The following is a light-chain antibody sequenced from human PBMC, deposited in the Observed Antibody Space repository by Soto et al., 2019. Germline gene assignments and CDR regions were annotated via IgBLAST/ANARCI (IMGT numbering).Light chain of an antibody. CDR2: DVS. J-gene: IGLJ1*01. CDR3: SSYTSTSTLYV. V-gene: IGLV2-14*03. Sequence: QSARTQPASVSGSPGQSITISCTGTSSDIGGYNYVSWYQQLPGKVPKLIIYDVSNRPSGVSDRFSGSKSGNAASLTISGLQAEDEAHYYCSSYTSTSTLYVFGTGTKVTVL. CDR1: SSDIGGYNY.